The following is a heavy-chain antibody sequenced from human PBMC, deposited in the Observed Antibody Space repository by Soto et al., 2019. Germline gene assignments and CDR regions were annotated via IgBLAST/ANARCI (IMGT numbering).Heavy chain of an antibody. CDR2: INAGNGNT. Sequence: GASVKVSCKASGYTFTSYAMHWVRQAPGQRLEWMGWINAGNGNTKYSQKFQGRVTITRDTSASTAYMELSSLRSEDTAVYYCARVDEGCSSTSCYNDYYYGMDVWGQGTTVTVSS. J-gene: IGHJ6*02. CDR3: ARVDEGCSSTSCYNDYYYGMDV. D-gene: IGHD2-2*02. V-gene: IGHV1-3*01. CDR1: GYTFTSYA.